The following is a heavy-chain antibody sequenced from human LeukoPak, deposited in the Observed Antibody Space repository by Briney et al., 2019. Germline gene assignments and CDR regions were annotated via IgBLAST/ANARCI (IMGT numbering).Heavy chain of an antibody. CDR2: INHSGST. CDR1: GGSISSSSYY. CDR3: ARVVYDIVLMVYAVAYFDY. J-gene: IGHJ4*02. D-gene: IGHD2-8*01. Sequence: SETLSLTCTVSGGSISSSSYYWGWIRQPPGKGLEWIGEINHSGSTNYNPSLKSRVTISVDTSKNQFSLKLSSVTAADTAVYYCARVVYDIVLMVYAVAYFDYWGQGTLVTVSS. V-gene: IGHV4-39*07.